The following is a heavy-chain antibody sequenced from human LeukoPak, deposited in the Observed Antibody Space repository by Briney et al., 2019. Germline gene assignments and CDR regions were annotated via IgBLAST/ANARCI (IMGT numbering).Heavy chain of an antibody. CDR2: IKQDGSEK. Sequence: ETLSLTCTVSGDSISSNSYYWGWIRQPPGKGLEWVANIKQDGSEKYYVDSVKGRFTISRDNAKNSLYLQMNSLRAEDTAVYYCARDPRLVRTYSDYYYMDVWGKGTTVTVSS. J-gene: IGHJ6*03. CDR3: ARDPRLVRTYSDYYYMDV. D-gene: IGHD4-23*01. V-gene: IGHV3-7*01. CDR1: GDSISSNSYY.